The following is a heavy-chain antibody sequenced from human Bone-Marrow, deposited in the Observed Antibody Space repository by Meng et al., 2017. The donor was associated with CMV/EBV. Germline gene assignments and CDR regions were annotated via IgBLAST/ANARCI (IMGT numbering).Heavy chain of an antibody. CDR1: GFTFSSYA. J-gene: IGHJ4*02. V-gene: IGHV3-23*01. CDR3: ATPFYYDSTGPTPFDN. D-gene: IGHD3-22*01. CDR2: ISGSGGAT. Sequence: GGSLRLSCAASGFTFSSYAMTWVRQAPGKGLEWVSTISGSGGATYYADSVKGRFTISRDNARDSLYLQMNSLRAEDTAVYYCATPFYYDSTGPTPFDNWGQGTLVTVSS.